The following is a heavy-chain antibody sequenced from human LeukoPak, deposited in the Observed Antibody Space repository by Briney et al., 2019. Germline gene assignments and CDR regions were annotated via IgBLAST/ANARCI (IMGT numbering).Heavy chain of an antibody. CDR1: GYTFTSYG. Sequence: ASVKVSCKASGYTFTSYGISWVRQAPGQGLEWMGWISAYNGNTNYAQKLQGRVTMTTDTSTSTAYMELRSLRSDDTAVYYCAGHLGYGDYGHDAFDIWGQGTMVTVSS. J-gene: IGHJ3*02. CDR2: ISAYNGNT. D-gene: IGHD4-17*01. V-gene: IGHV1-18*01. CDR3: AGHLGYGDYGHDAFDI.